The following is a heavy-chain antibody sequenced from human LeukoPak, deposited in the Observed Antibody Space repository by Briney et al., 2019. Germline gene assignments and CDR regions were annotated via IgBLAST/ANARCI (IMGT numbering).Heavy chain of an antibody. J-gene: IGHJ5*02. V-gene: IGHV1-8*01. CDR3: ARVPGKNTARRGAGRYWFDP. CDR1: GYTFTSYD. CDR2: MNPNSGNT. Sequence: ASVKVSCKASGYTFTSYDINWVRQATGQGLEWMGWMNPNSGNTGYAQKFQGRVTMTRNTSISTAYMELSSLRSEDTAVYYCARVPGKNTARRGAGRYWFDPWGQGTLVTVSS. D-gene: IGHD5-18*01.